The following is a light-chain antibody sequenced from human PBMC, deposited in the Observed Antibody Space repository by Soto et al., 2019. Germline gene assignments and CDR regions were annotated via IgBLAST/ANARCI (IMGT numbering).Light chain of an antibody. CDR2: DVS. CDR1: SSDVGGYEY. CDR3: SSYTTSSPLGV. Sequence: QSVLTQPASVSGSPGQSITISCTGTSSDVGGYEYVSWYQQHPGKAPKRIIYDVSDRPSGVSNRFSGSKSGNTASLAISGLQAEDEAAYYSSSYTTSSPLGVFGTGTKVTVL. V-gene: IGLV2-14*03. J-gene: IGLJ1*01.